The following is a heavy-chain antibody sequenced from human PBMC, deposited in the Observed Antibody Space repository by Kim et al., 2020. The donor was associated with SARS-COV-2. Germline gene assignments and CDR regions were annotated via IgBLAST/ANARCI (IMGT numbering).Heavy chain of an antibody. Sequence: GGSLRLSCAASGFTFSSYAMSWVRQAPGKGLEWVSGISDSGTTYYAESVKGRFTISRDNSKNTLYLQMNSPRAEDTAIYYCAKDRLERRPHFFDYWGQGTLVTVSS. CDR2: ISDSGTT. J-gene: IGHJ4*02. CDR1: GFTFSSYA. CDR3: AKDRLERRPHFFDY. V-gene: IGHV3-23*01. D-gene: IGHD1-1*01.